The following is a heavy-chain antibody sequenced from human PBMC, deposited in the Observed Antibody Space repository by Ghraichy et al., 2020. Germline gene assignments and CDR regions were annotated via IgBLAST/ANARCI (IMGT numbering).Heavy chain of an antibody. CDR2: IRYDGSNK. D-gene: IGHD2-15*01. CDR1: GFTFSSYG. V-gene: IGHV3-30*02. Sequence: GGSLRLSCAASGFTFSSYGMHWVRQAPGKGLEWVAFIRYDGSNKYYADSVKGRFTISRDNSKNTLYLQMNSLRAEDTAVYYCACRDIVVVVAATGWGQGTLVTVSS. CDR3: ACRDIVVVVAATG. J-gene: IGHJ4*02.